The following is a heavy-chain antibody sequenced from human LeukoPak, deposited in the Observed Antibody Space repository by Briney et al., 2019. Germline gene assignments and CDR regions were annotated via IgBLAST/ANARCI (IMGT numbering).Heavy chain of an antibody. CDR3: AKGAYDYIEMGYFDY. D-gene: IGHD5-12*01. Sequence: GGVLRLSCAASGFSISNSAMSWVRQAPGKGLEGVSLIVASSGSTFYADSVEGRFTISRDSSKNTLYLQMNSLRAEDMAVYYCAKGAYDYIEMGYFDYWGQGTLVTVSS. CDR2: IVASSGST. V-gene: IGHV3-23*01. CDR1: GFSISNSA. J-gene: IGHJ4*02.